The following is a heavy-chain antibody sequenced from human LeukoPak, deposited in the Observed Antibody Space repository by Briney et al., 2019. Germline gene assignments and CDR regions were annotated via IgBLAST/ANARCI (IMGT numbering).Heavy chain of an antibody. Sequence: GGSLRLSCAASGFTFSNYWMTWVRQAPGKGLEWVANIKQDGSEKYYVDPVKGRFTISRDNAKNSLFLQMNSLRAEDTAVYYCARDRTVVTKYDAFDIWGQGTMVTVSS. V-gene: IGHV3-7*04. D-gene: IGHD4-23*01. J-gene: IGHJ3*02. CDR2: IKQDGSEK. CDR3: ARDRTVVTKYDAFDI. CDR1: GFTFSNYW.